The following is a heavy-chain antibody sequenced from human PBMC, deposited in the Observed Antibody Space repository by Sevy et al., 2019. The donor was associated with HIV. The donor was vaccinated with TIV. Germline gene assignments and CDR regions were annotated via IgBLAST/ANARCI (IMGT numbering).Heavy chain of an antibody. CDR1: GGSISSYY. Sequence: SETLSLTCTVSGGSISSYYWSWIRQPPGKGLEWIGYIYYSGSTNYNPSLKSRVTISVDTSKNQFSLKLSSVTAADTAVYYCARAYYGGNSGSYYYYYYMDVWGKGTTVTVSS. J-gene: IGHJ6*03. CDR3: ARAYYGGNSGSYYYYYYMDV. D-gene: IGHD4-17*01. V-gene: IGHV4-59*08. CDR2: IYYSGST.